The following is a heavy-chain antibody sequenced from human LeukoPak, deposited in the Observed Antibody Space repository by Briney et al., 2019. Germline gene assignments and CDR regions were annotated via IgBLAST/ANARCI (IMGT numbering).Heavy chain of an antibody. J-gene: IGHJ5*02. Sequence: PETLSLTCAVYGGSFSGYYWSWIRQPPGKGLEWIGEINHSGSTNYNPSLKSRVTISVDTSKNQFSLKLSSVTAADTAVYYCARHPRLEGWFDPWGQGTLVTVSS. D-gene: IGHD4-11*01. CDR2: INHSGST. CDR3: ARHPRLEGWFDP. CDR1: GGSFSGYY. V-gene: IGHV4-34*01.